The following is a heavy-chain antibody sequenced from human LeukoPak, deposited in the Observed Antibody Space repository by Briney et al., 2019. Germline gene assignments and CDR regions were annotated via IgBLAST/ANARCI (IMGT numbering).Heavy chain of an antibody. J-gene: IGHJ4*02. CDR1: GFTFGDYP. CDR3: TRVGI. V-gene: IGHV3-49*04. Sequence: GGSLRLSCTTSGFTFGDYPMSWVRQAPGKGLEWVGFIRSKTSGGTAEYAASVKGRFTISRDDSKGIAHLQMNSLKTEDTAVYYCTRVGIWGQGTLVTVSS. CDR2: IRSKTSGGTA.